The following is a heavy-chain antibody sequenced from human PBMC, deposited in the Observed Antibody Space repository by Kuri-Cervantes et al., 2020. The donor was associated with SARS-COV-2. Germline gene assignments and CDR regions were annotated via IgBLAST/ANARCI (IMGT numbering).Heavy chain of an antibody. CDR2: IGSRSSST. Sequence: GESLKISCAASGFTLSSHSVNWVRQAPGEGLEWVSSIGSRSSSTYYSDSVRGRFTISRDNAKNSLYLQMNSLRAEDTAVYYCARDPSQGRADIWGQGTMVTVSS. V-gene: IGHV3-21*01. J-gene: IGHJ3*02. CDR1: GFTLSSHS. CDR3: ARDPSQGRADI.